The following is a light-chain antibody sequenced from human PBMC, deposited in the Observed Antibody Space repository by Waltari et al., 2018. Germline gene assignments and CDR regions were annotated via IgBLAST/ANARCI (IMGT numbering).Light chain of an antibody. Sequence: AIQMTQSPSSLSASVGDRVTITCRARQGIRNDLGWYQQKAGKAPKLLIYGASSLRSGVPSRFSGSGSGTEFTLTISSLQPEDFATYYCQQYNSYPWTFGQGTKVEIK. V-gene: IGKV1-6*01. CDR2: GAS. CDR1: QGIRND. J-gene: IGKJ1*01. CDR3: QQYNSYPWT.